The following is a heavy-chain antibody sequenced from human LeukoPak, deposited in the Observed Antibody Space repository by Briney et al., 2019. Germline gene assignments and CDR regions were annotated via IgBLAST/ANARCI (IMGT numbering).Heavy chain of an antibody. CDR3: ARGQSFRD. CDR1: GGSISSYY. V-gene: IGHV4-59*01. J-gene: IGHJ4*02. CDR2: IYYSGST. D-gene: IGHD3-16*01. Sequence: PSETLSLTCTVSGGSISSYYWSWIRQPPGKGLEWIGYIYYSGSTNYNPSLKSRVTISVDTSKNQFSLKLSSMTAADTAVYYCARGQSFRDWGQGTLVTVSS.